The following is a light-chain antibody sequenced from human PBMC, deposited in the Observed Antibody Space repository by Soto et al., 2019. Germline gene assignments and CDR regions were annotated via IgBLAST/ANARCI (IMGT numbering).Light chain of an antibody. Sequence: KVISLSPATLSVSTGERATLSCRASHSVNSNLAWYQQKPRRAPTRLIYDASSTGTGIPARISGSGSGTDFTLTISRLEAEDFAVDYCQQYDTSPRTFGQGTKVDIK. CDR3: QQYDTSPRT. V-gene: IGKV3-15*01. CDR1: HSVNSN. J-gene: IGKJ2*01. CDR2: DAS.